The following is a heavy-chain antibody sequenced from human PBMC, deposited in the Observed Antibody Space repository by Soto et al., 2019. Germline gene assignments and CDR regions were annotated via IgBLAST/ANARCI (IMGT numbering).Heavy chain of an antibody. CDR2: IWYDGSNK. V-gene: IGHV3-33*01. CDR1: GFTFSSYG. CDR3: ARAGAGTYGMDV. Sequence: GGSLRLSCAASGFTFSSYGMHWVRQAPGKGLEWVAVIWYDGSNKYYADSVKGRFTISRDISKNTLYLQMNSLRAEDTGVYYCARAGAGTYGMDVWGQGTTVTVSS. J-gene: IGHJ6*02. D-gene: IGHD3-10*01.